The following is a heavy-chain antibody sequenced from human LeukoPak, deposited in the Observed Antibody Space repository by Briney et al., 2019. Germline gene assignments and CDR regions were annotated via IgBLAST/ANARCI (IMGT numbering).Heavy chain of an antibody. CDR1: GYTFTSYG. D-gene: IGHD2-2*01. V-gene: IGHV1-18*01. CDR2: ISAYNGNT. J-gene: IGHJ5*02. Sequence: ASVKVSCKASGYTFTSYGISLVRQAPGQGLEWMGWISAYNGNTNYAQKLQGRVTMTTDTSTSTAYMELRSLRSDDTAVYYCARDTFVVVPAAYSNWFGPWGQGTLVTVSS. CDR3: ARDTFVVVPAAYSNWFGP.